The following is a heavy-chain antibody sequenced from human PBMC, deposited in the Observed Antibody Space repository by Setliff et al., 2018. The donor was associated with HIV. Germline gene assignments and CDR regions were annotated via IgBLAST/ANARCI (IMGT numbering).Heavy chain of an antibody. CDR2: IIPIFGTA. J-gene: IGHJ4*02. CDR3: ARVDGAYNDNIFDY. Sequence: ASVKVSCKASGGTFSSYAISWVRQAPGQGLEWMGGIIPIFGTANYAQKFQGRVTITADESTSTAYMQLSGLRSEDTAVYFCARVDGAYNDNIFDYWGQGTLVTVSS. D-gene: IGHD1-1*01. CDR1: GGTFSSYA. V-gene: IGHV1-69*13.